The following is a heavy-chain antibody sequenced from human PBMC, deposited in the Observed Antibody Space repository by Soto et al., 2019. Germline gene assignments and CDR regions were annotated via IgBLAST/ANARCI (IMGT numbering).Heavy chain of an antibody. CDR2: IYKSATT. D-gene: IGHD7-27*01. Sequence: SETRSLTCSVSGDSISNLDYFWAWIRQPPGQALEYIGYIYKSATTYYNPSFESRVAISVDTSKSQFSLNVTSVTAADTAVYFCARGRYCLTGRCFPNWFDSWGQGALVTVSS. V-gene: IGHV4-30-4*01. J-gene: IGHJ5*01. CDR1: GDSISNLDYF. CDR3: ARGRYCLTGRCFPNWFDS.